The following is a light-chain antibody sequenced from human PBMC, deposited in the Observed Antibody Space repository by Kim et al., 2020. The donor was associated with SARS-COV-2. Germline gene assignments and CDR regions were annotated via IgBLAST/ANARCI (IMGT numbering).Light chain of an antibody. CDR1: ALPKQC. CDR3: QSADISGTSWI. J-gene: IGLJ2*01. Sequence: PGQTPSITCSEEALPKQCGYWYQKRPGRAPILVLYRDKERPSWIPERFSGSRSGTTLTLTITGVQTEDEADYFCQSADISGTSWIFGGGTQLTVL. CDR2: RDK. V-gene: IGLV3-25*03.